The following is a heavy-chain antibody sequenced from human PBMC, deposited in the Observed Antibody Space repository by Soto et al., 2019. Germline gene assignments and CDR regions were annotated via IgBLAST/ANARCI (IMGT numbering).Heavy chain of an antibody. Sequence: GASVKVSCKASGYTFTGYYMHWVRQAPGQGLEWMGWTNPNSGGTNYAQKFQGWVTMTRDTSISTAYMELSRLRSDDTAVYYCARARDSSSWDLDYWGQGTLVTVSS. J-gene: IGHJ4*02. CDR3: ARARDSSSWDLDY. D-gene: IGHD6-13*01. CDR1: GYTFTGYY. V-gene: IGHV1-2*04. CDR2: TNPNSGGT.